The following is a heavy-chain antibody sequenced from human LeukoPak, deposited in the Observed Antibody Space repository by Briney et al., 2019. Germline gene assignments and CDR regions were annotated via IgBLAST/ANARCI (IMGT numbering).Heavy chain of an antibody. CDR3: ARLGVGVPKGGLDY. J-gene: IGHJ4*02. D-gene: IGHD1-26*01. CDR1: GGSISSYY. Sequence: SETLSLTCTVSGGSISSYYWSCIRQPPGKGLEWIGYIYYSGSTNYNPSLKSRVTISVDTSKNQFSLKLSSVTAADTAVYYCARLGVGVPKGGLDYWGQGTLVTVSS. CDR2: IYYSGST. V-gene: IGHV4-59*08.